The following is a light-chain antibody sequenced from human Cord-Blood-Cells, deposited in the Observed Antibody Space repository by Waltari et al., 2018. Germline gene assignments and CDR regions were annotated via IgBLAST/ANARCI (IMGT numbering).Light chain of an antibody. V-gene: IGLV3-19*01. Sequence: SSELTQDPAVSVALGQTVRITCQGGSLRSYYPSWYQQKPGQAPVLVIYGKNNRPSGIPDRFSGSSSGNTASLTITGAQAEDEADYYCNSRDSSGNHLVFGTGTKVTVL. CDR3: NSRDSSGNHLV. J-gene: IGLJ1*01. CDR1: SLRSYY. CDR2: GKN.